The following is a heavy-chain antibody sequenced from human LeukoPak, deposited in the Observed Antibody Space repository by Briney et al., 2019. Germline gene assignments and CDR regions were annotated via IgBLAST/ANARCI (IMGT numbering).Heavy chain of an antibody. CDR1: AFNFTAYW. CDR2: INSDGTTT. V-gene: IGHV3-74*01. Sequence: GGSLRLSCGSTAFNFTAYWMHWVRQDPRQGLLWVARINSDGTTTNYADSVKGRFTISRDNAKNTLFLQMNSLRAEDTAVYYCAREPVGDIDYWGQGTLVTVSS. CDR3: AREPVGDIDY. D-gene: IGHD2-21*01. J-gene: IGHJ4*02.